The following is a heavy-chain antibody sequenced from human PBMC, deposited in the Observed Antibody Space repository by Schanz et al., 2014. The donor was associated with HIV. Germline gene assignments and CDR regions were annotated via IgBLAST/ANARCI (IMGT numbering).Heavy chain of an antibody. Sequence: QVQLVESGGGVVQPGRSLRLSCAASGFTFSTYGMHWVRQTPGKGLEWVAFISNDGRNKYYADSVKGRFTISRDSSRNTLYLQMNSLRAEDTAIYYCAKDLSVHTSAYYRYWGQGTLVTVSS. V-gene: IGHV3-30*18. CDR2: ISNDGRNK. CDR1: GFTFSTYG. J-gene: IGHJ4*02. D-gene: IGHD3-22*01. CDR3: AKDLSVHTSAYYRY.